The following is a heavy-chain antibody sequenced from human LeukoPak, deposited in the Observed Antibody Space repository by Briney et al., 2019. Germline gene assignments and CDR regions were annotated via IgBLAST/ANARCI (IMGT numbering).Heavy chain of an antibody. CDR2: IYYSGIT. Sequence: PSETLSLTCAVYGGSFSGYYWGWIRQPPGKGLEWIGSIYYSGITYYNPSLNGRVTISVDTSNNQFSLKLSSVTAADTAVYYCASWGATHHYFDSWGRGTLVTVSS. V-gene: IGHV4-39*01. D-gene: IGHD1-26*01. CDR3: ASWGATHHYFDS. CDR1: GGSFSGYY. J-gene: IGHJ4*02.